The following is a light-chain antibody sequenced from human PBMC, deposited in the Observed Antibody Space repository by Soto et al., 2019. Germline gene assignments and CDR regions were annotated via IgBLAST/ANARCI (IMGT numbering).Light chain of an antibody. V-gene: IGKV3-20*01. CDR1: QSVSREY. CDR2: GAS. CDR3: QQYGSSHST. Sequence: ILLTQSPGTLSLSAGERATLSCRASQSVSREYVAWYQQRPDQAPRLLFYGASSRATGIPDRFSGSGSGTDFTLTISRLEPEDFAVYYCQQYGSSHSTFGQGTRLEIK. J-gene: IGKJ5*01.